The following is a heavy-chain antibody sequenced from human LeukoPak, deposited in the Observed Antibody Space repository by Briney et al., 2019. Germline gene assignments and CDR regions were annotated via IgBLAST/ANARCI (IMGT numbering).Heavy chain of an antibody. CDR2: ISSSSSYI. V-gene: IGHV3-21*01. J-gene: IGHJ4*02. CDR1: GFTFSSYS. CDR3: ARDLEDSSGWYDRDY. D-gene: IGHD6-19*01. Sequence: GGSLRLSCAASGFTFSSYSMNWVSQAPGKGLEWVSSISSSSSYIYYADSVKGRFTISRDNAKNSLYLQMNSLRAEDTAVYYCARDLEDSSGWYDRDYWGQGTLVTVSS.